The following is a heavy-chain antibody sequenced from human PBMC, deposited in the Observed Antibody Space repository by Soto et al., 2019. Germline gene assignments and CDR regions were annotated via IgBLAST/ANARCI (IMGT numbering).Heavy chain of an antibody. V-gene: IGHV3-30-3*01. D-gene: IGHD2-15*01. CDR2: ISYDGSNK. CDR3: ARGGGGYYYYGMDV. J-gene: IGHJ6*02. CDR1: GFTFSGYA. Sequence: ESVGGVVQPGRSVRLSCAASGFTFSGYAMHWVRQAPGKGLEWVAAISYDGSNKYYADSVKGRFIISRDNSKNTLYLQMNSLRPEDTAVYYCARGGGGYYYYGMDVWGQGTTVTVSS.